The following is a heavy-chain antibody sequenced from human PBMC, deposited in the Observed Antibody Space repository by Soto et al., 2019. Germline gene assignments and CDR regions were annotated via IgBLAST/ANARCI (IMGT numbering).Heavy chain of an antibody. CDR1: GFTVSISY. J-gene: IGHJ5*01. V-gene: IGHV3-48*01. CDR2: ISGGSRTI. Sequence: GGSLRLSCAGSGFTVSISYMTWVRQVPGKGLEWVSYISGGSRTINHADSVKGRFTISRDNAKNSLYLQMNSLRAEDTAVYYCARDGSGSYWGWFDSWGQGTLVTVSS. D-gene: IGHD3-10*01. CDR3: ARDGSGSYWGWFDS.